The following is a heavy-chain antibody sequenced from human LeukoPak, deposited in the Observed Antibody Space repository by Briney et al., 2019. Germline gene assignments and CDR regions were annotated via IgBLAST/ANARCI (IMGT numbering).Heavy chain of an antibody. J-gene: IGHJ3*02. CDR2: IRSKAYGGTT. D-gene: IGHD1-26*01. Sequence: PGGSLRLSCTASGFTFGDYAMSWFRQAPGKGLEWVGFIRSKAYGGTTEYAASVKGRFTISRDDSKSIAYLQMNSLKTEDTAVYYCTRGVLSGSYVFNDAFDIWGQGTMVTVSS. CDR1: GFTFGDYA. V-gene: IGHV3-49*03. CDR3: TRGVLSGSYVFNDAFDI.